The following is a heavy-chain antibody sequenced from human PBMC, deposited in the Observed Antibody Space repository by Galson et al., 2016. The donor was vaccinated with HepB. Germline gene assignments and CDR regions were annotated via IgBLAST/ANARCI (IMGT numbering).Heavy chain of an antibody. V-gene: IGHV5-10-1*01. J-gene: IGHJ4*02. CDR3: ARMGVGAAGGIDY. CDR2: SDPRDSFT. D-gene: IGHD6-13*01. CDR1: GPSFTKHW. Sequence: QSGAEVKKPGESLRISCKVSGPSFTKHWITWVRQMPGKGLEWMGRSDPRDSFTEYRPSSQGHVTFAADKSISPAYLQWSSLNTSDTAMYYCARMGVGAAGGIDYWGQGTQVIVSS.